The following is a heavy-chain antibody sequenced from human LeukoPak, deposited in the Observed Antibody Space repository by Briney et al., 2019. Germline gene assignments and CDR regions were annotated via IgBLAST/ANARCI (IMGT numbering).Heavy chain of an antibody. CDR3: AKDHELGVTGHYFDY. CDR2: ISGSGGST. D-gene: IGHD3-16*01. Sequence: GGSLRLSCAASGFTFSSYAMSWVRQAPGKGLEWVSAISGSGGSTYYADSVKGRFTISRDNSKNTLYLQINSLRAEDTAVYYCAKDHELGVTGHYFDYWGQGTLVTVSS. CDR1: GFTFSSYA. J-gene: IGHJ4*02. V-gene: IGHV3-23*01.